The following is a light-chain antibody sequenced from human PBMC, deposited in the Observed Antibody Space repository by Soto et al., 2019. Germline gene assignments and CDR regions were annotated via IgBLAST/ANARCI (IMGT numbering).Light chain of an antibody. CDR1: QSISSNF. CDR3: PQYGGSPRT. J-gene: IGKJ1*01. CDR2: GAS. Sequence: EIVLSHSLGTLSLSPGEGATLSCRASQSISSNFLAWYQQKRGQAPRLLIHGASNRATGIPDRFSGSGSGTDFTLTITRLEPEDFAVYYCPQYGGSPRTFGQGAKVDIK. V-gene: IGKV3-20*01.